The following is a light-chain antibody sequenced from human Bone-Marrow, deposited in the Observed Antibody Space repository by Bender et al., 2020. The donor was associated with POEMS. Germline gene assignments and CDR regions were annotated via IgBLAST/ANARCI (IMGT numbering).Light chain of an antibody. J-gene: IGLJ3*02. CDR2: QDS. Sequence: SYELTQAPSVSVSPGQTASITCSGDKLGDKYACWYQQKPGQSPVLVMYQDSKRPSGIPERFSGSNSGTSASLAITGLQAEDEGDYYCQSYDNSLGGWVFGGGTKLTVL. V-gene: IGLV3-1*01. CDR1: KLGDKY. CDR3: QSYDNSLGGWV.